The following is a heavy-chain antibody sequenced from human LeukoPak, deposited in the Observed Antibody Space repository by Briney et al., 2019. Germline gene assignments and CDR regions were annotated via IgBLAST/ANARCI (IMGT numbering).Heavy chain of an antibody. D-gene: IGHD2-15*01. Sequence: GGSLRLSCAASGFTFSSYSMNWVRQAPGKGLEWVSSISSSSSYIYYADSVKGRFTISRDNAKNSLYLQMNSLRAEDTAVYYCARDIAGYCSGGSCQPDYWGQGTLVTVSS. CDR2: ISSSSSYI. CDR1: GFTFSSYS. J-gene: IGHJ4*02. CDR3: ARDIAGYCSGGSCQPDY. V-gene: IGHV3-21*01.